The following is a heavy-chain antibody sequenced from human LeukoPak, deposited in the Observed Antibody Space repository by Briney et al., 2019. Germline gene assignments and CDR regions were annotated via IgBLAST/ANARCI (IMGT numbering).Heavy chain of an antibody. CDR3: AVLWFGRGGDY. CDR1: GGTFSSYA. J-gene: IGHJ4*02. CDR2: IIPIIGIA. Sequence: ASVKVSCKASGGTFSSYAISWVRQAPGQGLEWMGRIIPIIGIANYAQKFQGRVTITADKSTSTAYMELSSLRSEDTAVYYCAVLWFGRGGDYWGQGTLVTVSS. V-gene: IGHV1-69*04. D-gene: IGHD3-10*01.